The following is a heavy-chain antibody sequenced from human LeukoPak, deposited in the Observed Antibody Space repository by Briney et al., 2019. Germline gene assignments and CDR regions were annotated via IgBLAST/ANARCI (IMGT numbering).Heavy chain of an antibody. D-gene: IGHD3-22*01. CDR2: IDPSDGDT. CDR1: GGTFSSYA. V-gene: IGHV1-46*01. J-gene: IGHJ4*02. Sequence: GASVKVSCKASGGTFSSYAISWVRQAPGQGLQWMGMIDPSDGDTTYAQNFQGRITMTRDMSTTTVYTEMSSLTYEDTAVYYCARVTASYDSSELDWGQGTLVTVSS. CDR3: ARVTASYDSSELD.